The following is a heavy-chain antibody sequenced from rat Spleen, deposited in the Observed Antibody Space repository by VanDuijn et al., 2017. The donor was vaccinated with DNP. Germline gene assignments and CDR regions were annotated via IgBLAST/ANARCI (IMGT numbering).Heavy chain of an antibody. J-gene: IGHJ2*01. CDR2: INTDGGGT. CDR3: ARHRLYNNLFDY. D-gene: IGHD1-10*01. CDR1: GFTFSSFP. Sequence: EVQVVESGGGLVQPGRSMTVSCAASGFTFSSFPMAWVRQAPRKGLEWVASINTDGGGTSYPDSVKGRFTISRDNAENTVYLQMDSLRSEDTATYYCARHRLYNNLFDYWGQGVMVTVSS. V-gene: IGHV5-25*01.